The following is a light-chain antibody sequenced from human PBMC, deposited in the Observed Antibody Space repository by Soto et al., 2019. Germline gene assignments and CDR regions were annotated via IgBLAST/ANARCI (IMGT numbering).Light chain of an antibody. CDR3: QQYGSSPLFT. Sequence: EIVLTQSPGTLSLSPGERATLSCRASQSVSSSYLAWYQQKPGQAPRLLIYGASSSATGIADRFSGSGSATDFTTTISRLEPEDVAVYYCQQYGSSPLFTFGPGTKVDIK. J-gene: IGKJ3*01. V-gene: IGKV3-20*01. CDR1: QSVSSSY. CDR2: GAS.